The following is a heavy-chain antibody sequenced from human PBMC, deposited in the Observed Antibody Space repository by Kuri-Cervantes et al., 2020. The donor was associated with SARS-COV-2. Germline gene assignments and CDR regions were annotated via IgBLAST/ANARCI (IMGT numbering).Heavy chain of an antibody. CDR2: INSDGSST. Sequence: GGSLRLSCAASGFTFSSYWMHWVRQAPGKGLVWVSRINSDGSSTYYADSVKGRFTISRDNSKNTLYLQMNSLRAEDTAVYYCAKAGSRMVRGVIEVPAYDWGQGTLVTVSS. V-gene: IGHV3-74*01. CDR3: AKAGSRMVRGVIEVPAYD. D-gene: IGHD3-10*01. J-gene: IGHJ4*02. CDR1: GFTFSSYW.